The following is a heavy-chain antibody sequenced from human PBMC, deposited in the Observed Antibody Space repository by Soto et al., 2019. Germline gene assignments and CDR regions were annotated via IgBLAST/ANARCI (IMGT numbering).Heavy chain of an antibody. D-gene: IGHD3-3*01. V-gene: IGHV4-59*01. J-gene: IGHJ4*02. CDR3: ARLELYDFWSGFGRHDPDY. Sequence: SVTISLTCSVSGGNIISYCGSWIRQHTGKGLEWIGYIYYSGSTNYNPSLKSRVTISVDTSKNQFSLKLSSVTAADTAVYYCARLELYDFWSGFGRHDPDYWGQGTLVTVSS. CDR1: GGNIISYC. CDR2: IYYSGST.